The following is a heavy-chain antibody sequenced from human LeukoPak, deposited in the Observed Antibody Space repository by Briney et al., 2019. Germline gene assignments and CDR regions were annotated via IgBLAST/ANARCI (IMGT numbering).Heavy chain of an antibody. Sequence: PGGSLRLSCTASGFTFCDYAMSWVRQAPAKGLEWVGFIRSNTYGGTTQYAASVKGRFTVSRDDSKSIAYLQMNSLKTEDTAVYYCTSGLWTYWGQGTLVTVSS. CDR2: IRSNTYGGTT. CDR3: TSGLWTY. D-gene: IGHD3/OR15-3a*01. V-gene: IGHV3-49*04. CDR1: GFTFCDYA. J-gene: IGHJ4*02.